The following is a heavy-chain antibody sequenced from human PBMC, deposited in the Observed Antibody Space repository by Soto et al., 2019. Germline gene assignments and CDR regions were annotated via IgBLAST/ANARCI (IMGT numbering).Heavy chain of an antibody. CDR3: ARHLFSYDSNWFDP. D-gene: IGHD5-12*01. Sequence: SETLSLTCTVSGGSISSYYWSWIRQPPGKGLEWIGYIYYSGSTNYNPSLKSRVTISVDTSKNQFSLKLSSVTAADTAVYYCARHLFSYDSNWFDPWGQGTLVTVSS. J-gene: IGHJ5*02. CDR2: IYYSGST. V-gene: IGHV4-59*08. CDR1: GGSISSYY.